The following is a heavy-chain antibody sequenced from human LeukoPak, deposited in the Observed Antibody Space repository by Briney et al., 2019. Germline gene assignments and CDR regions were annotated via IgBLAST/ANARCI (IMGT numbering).Heavy chain of an antibody. J-gene: IGHJ4*02. V-gene: IGHV3-7*01. CDR1: GFTFSNYW. CDR2: INQDGSEE. CDR3: VRDGGVSGYDLLDY. D-gene: IGHD5-12*01. Sequence: RPGGSLRLSCAASGFTFSNYWMTWVRQAPGKGLEWVAHINQDGSEEHYMDSVKARFTISRDNAKNSLSLQMNSLTAEDTAVYYCVRDGGVSGYDLLDYWGQGTLVTVSP.